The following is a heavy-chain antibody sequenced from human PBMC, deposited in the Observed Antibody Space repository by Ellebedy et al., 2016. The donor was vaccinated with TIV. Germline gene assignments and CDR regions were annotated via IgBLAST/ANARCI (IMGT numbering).Heavy chain of an antibody. CDR1: GGSITSYY. CDR3: ARDGVYASGWYSDY. V-gene: IGHV4-4*07. D-gene: IGHD6-19*01. Sequence: MPSETLSLTCSVSGGSITSYYWSWIRQPAGKGLGWIGRIHSTGSTGGTKYSPSLKSRISMSVDRYKNQFSPKLTSVTAADTAVYFCARDGVYASGWYSDYWGQGTQVNVSA. J-gene: IGHJ4*02. CDR2: IHSTGSTGGT.